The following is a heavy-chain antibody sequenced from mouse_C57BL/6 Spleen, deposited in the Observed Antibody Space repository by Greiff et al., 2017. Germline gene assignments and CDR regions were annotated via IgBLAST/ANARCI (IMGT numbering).Heavy chain of an antibody. V-gene: IGHV1-69*01. Sequence: QQSCKASGYTFTSYWMHWVKQRPGQGLEWIGEIDPSDSYTNYNQKFKGKSTLTVDKSSSTAYMQLSSLTSEDSAVYYCARSYYNYFDYWGQGTTLTVSS. CDR2: IDPSDSYT. D-gene: IGHD1-1*01. CDR3: ARSYYNYFDY. CDR1: GYTFTSYW. J-gene: IGHJ2*01.